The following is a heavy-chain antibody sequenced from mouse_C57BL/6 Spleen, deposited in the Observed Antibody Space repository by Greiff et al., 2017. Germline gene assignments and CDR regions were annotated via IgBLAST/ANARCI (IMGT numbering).Heavy chain of an antibody. J-gene: IGHJ4*01. V-gene: IGHV1-82*01. Sequence: LEESGPELVKPGASVKISCKASGYAFSSSWMNWVKQRPGKGLEWIGRIYPGDGDTNYNGKFKGKATLTADKSSSTAYMQLSSLTSEDSAVYFCAYLMDYWGQGTSVTVSS. CDR2: IYPGDGDT. CDR3: AYLMDY. CDR1: GYAFSSSW.